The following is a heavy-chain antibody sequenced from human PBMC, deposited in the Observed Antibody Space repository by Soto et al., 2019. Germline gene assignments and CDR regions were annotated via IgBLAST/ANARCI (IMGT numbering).Heavy chain of an antibody. Sequence: QVKLVESGGGVVQPGRSLRLSCAASGFTFSIYGMHWVRQAPGKGLEWVAVISYEGSKKYYVDSVKGRFTISRDNSQNTLYLQMNSLRVEDTAVYYCAKSDTSSWYSPCFEPWGQGTLGTVSS. CDR2: ISYEGSKK. J-gene: IGHJ5*02. D-gene: IGHD6-13*01. CDR3: AKSDTSSWYSPCFEP. CDR1: GFTFSIYG. V-gene: IGHV3-30*18.